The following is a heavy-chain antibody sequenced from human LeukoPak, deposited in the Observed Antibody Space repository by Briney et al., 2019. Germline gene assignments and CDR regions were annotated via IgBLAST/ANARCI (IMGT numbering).Heavy chain of an antibody. CDR2: IYYSGST. Sequence: PSETLSLTCTVSGGSMSKYYWSWIRQPPGKGLEWIGYIYYSGSTNYNPSLKSRVTISIDTSKNQLSLTLSSVTAADTAVYYCARLIKYSNYYFDYWGQGTLVTVSS. D-gene: IGHD4-11*01. CDR1: GGSMSKYY. CDR3: ARLIKYSNYYFDY. J-gene: IGHJ4*02. V-gene: IGHV4-59*08.